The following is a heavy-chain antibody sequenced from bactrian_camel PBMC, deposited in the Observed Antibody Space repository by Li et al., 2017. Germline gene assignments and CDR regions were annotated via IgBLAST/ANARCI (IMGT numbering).Heavy chain of an antibody. CDR3: AAHAGRYCYWTSFGY. D-gene: IGHD2*01. Sequence: HVQLVESGGGSVQAGGSLRLSCTRSGYNFSAGCWAWFRQTPGKEREGVAAVATDGDTTYTDSVKGRFTVSRDNAKNNIVLQMIDLKPEDSGMYYCAAHAGRYCYWTSFGYWGQGTQVTVS. CDR1: GYNFSAGC. J-gene: IGHJ6*01. CDR2: VATDGDT. V-gene: IGHV3S53*01.